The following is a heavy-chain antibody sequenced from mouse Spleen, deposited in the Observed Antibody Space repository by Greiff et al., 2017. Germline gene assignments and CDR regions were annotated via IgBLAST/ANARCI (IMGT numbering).Heavy chain of an antibody. D-gene: IGHD1-1*01. CDR3: TTAYYYGSTLGY. CDR1: GFNIKDDY. Sequence: EVKLQESGAELVRPGASVKLSCTASGFNIKDDYMHWVKQRPEQGLEWIGWIDPENGDTEYASKFQGKATITADTSSNTAYLQLSSLTSEDTAVYYCTTAYYYGSTLGYWAQGTTLTVSS. V-gene: IGHV14-4*01. CDR2: IDPENGDT. J-gene: IGHJ2*01.